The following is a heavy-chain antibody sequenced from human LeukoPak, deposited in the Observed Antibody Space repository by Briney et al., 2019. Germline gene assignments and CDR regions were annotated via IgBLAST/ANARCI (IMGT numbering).Heavy chain of an antibody. CDR3: TRDSSYNYYYYYYMDV. J-gene: IGHJ6*03. D-gene: IGHD1-26*01. CDR1: GFTFGDYA. CDR2: IRSKAYGGTT. Sequence: GGSLRLSCTASGFTFGDYAMSWVRQAPGKGLEWVGFIRSKAYGGTTEYAASVKGRFTISRDDSKSIAYLQMNSLKTEDTAVYYCTRDSSYNYYYYYYMDVWGKGTTVTVSS. V-gene: IGHV3-49*04.